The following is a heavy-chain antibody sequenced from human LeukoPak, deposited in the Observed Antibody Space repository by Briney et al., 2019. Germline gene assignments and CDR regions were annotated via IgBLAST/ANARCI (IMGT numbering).Heavy chain of an antibody. CDR1: GFTFSSYS. J-gene: IGHJ4*02. D-gene: IGHD1-26*01. Sequence: GGSLRLSCAASGFTFSSYSMNWVRQAPGKGLEWVSYITRSSSTIYYADSVKGRFTISRDNAKNSLFLQMNSPRDEDTAVYYCARGSESYQIFDYWGQGTLVTVSS. V-gene: IGHV3-48*02. CDR3: ARGSESYQIFDY. CDR2: ITRSSSTI.